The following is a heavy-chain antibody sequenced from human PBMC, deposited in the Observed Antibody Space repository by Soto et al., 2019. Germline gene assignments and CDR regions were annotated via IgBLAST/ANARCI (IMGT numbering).Heavy chain of an antibody. CDR2: ISSSSSYI. CDR3: ARVGIVVVPAVYGMDV. V-gene: IGHV3-21*01. D-gene: IGHD2-2*01. J-gene: IGHJ6*02. Sequence: GGSLRLSCAASGFTFSSYSMNWVRQAPGKGLEWVSSISSSSSYIYYADSVKGRFTISRDNAKNSLYLQMNSLRAEDTAVYYCARVGIVVVPAVYGMDVWGQGTTVTVSS. CDR1: GFTFSSYS.